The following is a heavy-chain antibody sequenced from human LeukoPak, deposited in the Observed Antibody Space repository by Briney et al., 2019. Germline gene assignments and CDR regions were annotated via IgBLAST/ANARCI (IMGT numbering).Heavy chain of an antibody. CDR1: GFTFSSYG. Sequence: PGGSLRLSCAASGFTFSSYGMSWVRQAPGKGLEWVSAISGSGGSTYYADSVKGRFTISRDNSKNTLYLQMNSLRAEDTAVYYCAKDLYITMVRGVSSAMDVWGKGTTVTISS. D-gene: IGHD3-10*01. CDR2: ISGSGGST. V-gene: IGHV3-23*01. J-gene: IGHJ6*03. CDR3: AKDLYITMVRGVSSAMDV.